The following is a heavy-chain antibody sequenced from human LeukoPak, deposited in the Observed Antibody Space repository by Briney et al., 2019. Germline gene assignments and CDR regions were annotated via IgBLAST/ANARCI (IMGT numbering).Heavy chain of an antibody. CDR3: ATNCSSTSCYLPGAFDI. D-gene: IGHD2-2*01. CDR2: IRYDGSNK. V-gene: IGHV3-30*02. CDR1: GFTFSSYG. Sequence: GGSLRLSCAASGFTFSSYGMHWVRQAPGKGLEWVAFIRYDGSNKYYADSVKGRFTISRDNSMNTLYLQMNSLRAEDTAVYYRATNCSSTSCYLPGAFDIWGQGTMVTVSS. J-gene: IGHJ3*02.